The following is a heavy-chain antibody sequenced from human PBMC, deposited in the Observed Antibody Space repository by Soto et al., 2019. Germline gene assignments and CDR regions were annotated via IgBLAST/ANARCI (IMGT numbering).Heavy chain of an antibody. Sequence: SETLSLTCTVSGGSIRNGDYYWGWIRQPPGKGLEWIGYVYYSGTTYSHPSLNSRVSISVDTSENQFSLRLTSVTAADTAVYYCARAGIVVPAAMGTYYYYGMDVWGQGTTVTVSS. V-gene: IGHV4-30-4*01. CDR2: VYYSGTT. CDR3: ARAGIVVPAAMGTYYYYGMDV. J-gene: IGHJ6*02. CDR1: GGSIRNGDYY. D-gene: IGHD2-2*01.